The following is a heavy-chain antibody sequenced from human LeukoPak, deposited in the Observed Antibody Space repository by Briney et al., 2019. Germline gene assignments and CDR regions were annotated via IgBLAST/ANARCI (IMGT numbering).Heavy chain of an antibody. Sequence: PSETLSLTCTVSGYSISSGYYWGWIRQPPGKGLEWIGSIYHSGSTYYNPSLKSRVTISVDTSKNQFSLKLSSVTAADTAVYYCARYGSGSYEVAFDIWGQGTMVTVSS. CDR3: ARYGSGSYEVAFDI. J-gene: IGHJ3*02. D-gene: IGHD3-10*01. V-gene: IGHV4-38-2*02. CDR2: IYHSGST. CDR1: GYSISSGYY.